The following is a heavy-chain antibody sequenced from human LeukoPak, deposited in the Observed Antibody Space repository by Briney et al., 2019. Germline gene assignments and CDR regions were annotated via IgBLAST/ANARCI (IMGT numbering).Heavy chain of an antibody. J-gene: IGHJ4*02. CDR1: GFIFSNYG. CDR3: AKDLRPDGVDNFDH. Sequence: PGGSLRLSCAASGFIFSNYGMNWVRQAPGKGLQWVANILASGSPTYYADSVKGRFIISRDNSKNTVYLQMNSLRVEDTAIYYCAKDLRPDGVDNFDHWGQGILVTVSS. CDR2: ILASGSPT. D-gene: IGHD2-8*01. V-gene: IGHV3-23*01.